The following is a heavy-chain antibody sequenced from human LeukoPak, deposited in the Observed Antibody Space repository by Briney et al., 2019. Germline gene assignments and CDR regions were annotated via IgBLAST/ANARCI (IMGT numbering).Heavy chain of an antibody. V-gene: IGHV3-7*01. CDR2: IKQDGSEK. Sequence: SGGSLRLSCAASGFTFSSYWMSWVRQAPGKGLEWVANIKQDGSEKYYVDSVKGRFTISRDNAKNTLYLQMGSLRAEDMAVYYCARLGYSGYDYKAFDIWGQGTMVTVSS. CDR1: GFTFSSYW. D-gene: IGHD5-12*01. J-gene: IGHJ3*02. CDR3: ARLGYSGYDYKAFDI.